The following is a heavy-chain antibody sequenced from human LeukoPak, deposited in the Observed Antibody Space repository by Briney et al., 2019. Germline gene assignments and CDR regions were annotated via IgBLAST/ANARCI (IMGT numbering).Heavy chain of an antibody. CDR2: ISNSGGST. CDR3: AISGDGKAGRSIDY. Sequence: GGSLRLSCAASGFTFSSNAASWVRQAPGKGLEWVSAISNSGGSTYYADSVKGRFTIPRDNPKNTLYLQINSLRAEDTRVFSCAISGDGKAGRSIDYWGQGTLVTVSS. V-gene: IGHV3-23*01. D-gene: IGHD2-21*02. CDR1: GFTFSSNA. J-gene: IGHJ4*02.